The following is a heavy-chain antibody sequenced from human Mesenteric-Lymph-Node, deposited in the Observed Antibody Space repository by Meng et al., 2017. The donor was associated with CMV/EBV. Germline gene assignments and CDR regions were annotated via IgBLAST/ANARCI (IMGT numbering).Heavy chain of an antibody. CDR2: ISSSGSTI. CDR3: AKDPNDFWSGYFYYFDY. CDR1: GFTFSDYY. V-gene: IGHV3-11*01. Sequence: GESLKISCAASGFTFSDYYMSWIRQAPGKGLEWVSYISSSGSTIYYADSVKGRFTISRDNAKNSLYLQMNSLRAEDTAVYYCAKDPNDFWSGYFYYFDYWGQGTLVTVSS. J-gene: IGHJ4*02. D-gene: IGHD3-3*01.